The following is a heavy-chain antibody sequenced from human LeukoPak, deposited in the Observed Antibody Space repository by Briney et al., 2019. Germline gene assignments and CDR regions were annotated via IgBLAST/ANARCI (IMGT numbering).Heavy chain of an antibody. J-gene: IGHJ3*02. Sequence: GGSLRLSCAASGFTFSTYAMHWVRQAPGKGLEWVAVISYDGSSRYYADSVKGRVTISRDNSKNTLYLQMNSLRAGDTAVYYCARARSSYGYGDAFDIWGQGTMVTVSS. CDR1: GFTFSTYA. V-gene: IGHV3-30*04. CDR2: ISYDGSSR. D-gene: IGHD5-18*01. CDR3: ARARSSYGYGDAFDI.